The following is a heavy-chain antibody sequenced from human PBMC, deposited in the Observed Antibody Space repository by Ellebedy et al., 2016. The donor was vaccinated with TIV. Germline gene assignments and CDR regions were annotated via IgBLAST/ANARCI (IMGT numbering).Heavy chain of an antibody. CDR3: ARGFSYGSGTIDY. D-gene: IGHD3-10*01. CDR1: GGSFSGYY. V-gene: IGHV4-34*01. Sequence: MPSETLSLTCAVYGGSFSGYYWSWIRQPPGKGLEWIGEINHSGSTNYNPSLKSRVTVSVDTSKNQFSLKLSSVTAADTAVYYCARGFSYGSGTIDYWGQGTLVTVSS. J-gene: IGHJ4*02. CDR2: INHSGST.